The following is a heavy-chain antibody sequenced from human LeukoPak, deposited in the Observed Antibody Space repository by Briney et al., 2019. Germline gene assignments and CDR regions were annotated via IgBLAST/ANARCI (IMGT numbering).Heavy chain of an antibody. Sequence: GGSLRLSCAASGFTVSSNYMSWVRQAPGKGLEWVSVIYSGGSTYYADSVKGRFTISRDNSKNTLYLQMNSLRAEDTAVYYCARRHPRGDGYNDYWGQGTLVIVSS. D-gene: IGHD5-24*01. J-gene: IGHJ4*02. CDR3: ARRHPRGDGYNDY. CDR2: IYSGGST. CDR1: GFTVSSNY. V-gene: IGHV3-53*01.